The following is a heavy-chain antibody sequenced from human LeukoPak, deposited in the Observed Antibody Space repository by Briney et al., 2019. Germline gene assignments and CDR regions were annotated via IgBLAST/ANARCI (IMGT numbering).Heavy chain of an antibody. CDR1: GFTFDDYA. CDR2: ISGDGGST. V-gene: IGHV3-43*02. J-gene: IGHJ4*02. D-gene: IGHD3-22*01. Sequence: GGSLRLSCAASGFTFDDYAMHWVRQAPGKGLEWVSLISGDGGSTYYADSVKGRFTISRDNSKNSLYLQMNSLRTEDTALYYCAKGYYDRSGYATADYWGQGTLVTVSS. CDR3: AKGYYDRSGYATADY.